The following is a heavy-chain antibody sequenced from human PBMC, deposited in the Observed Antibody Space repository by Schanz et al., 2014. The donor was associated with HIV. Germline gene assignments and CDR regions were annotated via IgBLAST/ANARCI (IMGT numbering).Heavy chain of an antibody. CDR1: GLKFSASP. V-gene: IGHV3-23*01. D-gene: IGHD5-12*01. Sequence: EVQLLESGGGLAQPGGSLRLSCAASGLKFSASPMTWVRQAPGKGLEWVSTISAAGASTYYGASVKGRFTISRDNSQVTLFLPMDSLRAEDTAIYYCAKVLTSVTGGYNFWDGFDIWGQGTMVTVSS. J-gene: IGHJ3*02. CDR2: ISAAGAST. CDR3: AKVLTSVTGGYNFWDGFDI.